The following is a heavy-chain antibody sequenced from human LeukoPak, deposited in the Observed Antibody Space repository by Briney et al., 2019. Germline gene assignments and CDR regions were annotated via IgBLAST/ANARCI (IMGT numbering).Heavy chain of an antibody. CDR3: ARQGPSQAFDV. CDR1: GQSVTNYW. Sequence: GESLQISCKGSGQSVTNYWIGWVRQMPGKGLEWMGIIYPGDSDTRYSPSLQGQVTFSADKTISTAYLQWSTLKASDTAMYYCARQGPSQAFDVWGPGTMVTVSS. V-gene: IGHV5-51*01. J-gene: IGHJ3*01. CDR2: IYPGDSDT.